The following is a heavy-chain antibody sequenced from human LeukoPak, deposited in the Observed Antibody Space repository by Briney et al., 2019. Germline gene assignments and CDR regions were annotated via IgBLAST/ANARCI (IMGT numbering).Heavy chain of an antibody. CDR2: IYTSGST. CDR1: GYSISSGYY. Sequence: SETLSLTCTVSGYSISSGYYWSWIRQPAGKGLEWIGRIYTSGSTNYNPSLKSRVTISVDTSKNQFSLKLSSVTAADTAVYYCARDGYSGYGYWGQGTLVTVSS. V-gene: IGHV4-61*02. CDR3: ARDGYSGYGY. J-gene: IGHJ4*02. D-gene: IGHD5-12*01.